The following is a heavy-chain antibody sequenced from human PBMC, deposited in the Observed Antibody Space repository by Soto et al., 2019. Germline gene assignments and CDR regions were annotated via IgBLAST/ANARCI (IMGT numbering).Heavy chain of an antibody. CDR3: ARSGGGYCTGGVCHANNWVDP. V-gene: IGHV1-3*04. J-gene: IGHJ5*02. D-gene: IGHD2-8*02. CDR2: INTGNGNT. Sequence: ASVKVSCKISGYTFTNYAIHWVRQAPGQRLEWMGWINTGNGNTRYSQKFQDRITITRDTSASTAYLELSSLRSEDTAVYYCARSGGGYCTGGVCHANNWVDPWGQGTLVTVSS. CDR1: GYTFTNYA.